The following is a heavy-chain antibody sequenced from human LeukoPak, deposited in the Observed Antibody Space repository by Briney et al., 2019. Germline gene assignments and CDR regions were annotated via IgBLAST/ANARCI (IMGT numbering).Heavy chain of an antibody. V-gene: IGHV3-7*01. Sequence: GGSLRLSCAASGFTFSSYWMSWVRQAPGKGLEWVANIKQDGSEKYYVDSVKGRFTISRDNAKNSLYLQMNSLRAEDTAVYYCARGRTGRSYYFDYWGQGTLVTVSS. CDR2: IKQDGSEK. CDR1: GFTFSSYW. J-gene: IGHJ4*02. D-gene: IGHD1-1*01. CDR3: ARGRTGRSYYFDY.